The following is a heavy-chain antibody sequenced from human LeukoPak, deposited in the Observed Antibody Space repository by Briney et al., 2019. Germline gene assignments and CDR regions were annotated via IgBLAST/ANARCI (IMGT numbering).Heavy chain of an antibody. CDR2: ISSSGSTI. CDR3: ARVSHYYDSSGYYPDY. Sequence: PGGSLRLSCAASGFTFSDYYMSWIRQAPGKGLEWVSYISSSGSTIYYADSVKGRFTISRDNAKNSLYLQMNSLRAEDTAVYYCARVSHYYDSSGYYPDYWGQGTLVTVSS. J-gene: IGHJ4*02. V-gene: IGHV3-11*01. D-gene: IGHD3-22*01. CDR1: GFTFSDYY.